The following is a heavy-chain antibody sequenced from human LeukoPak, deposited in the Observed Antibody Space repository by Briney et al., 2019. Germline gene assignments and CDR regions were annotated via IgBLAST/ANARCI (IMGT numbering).Heavy chain of an antibody. D-gene: IGHD3-10*01. CDR2: IFTSGGT. CDR1: GFTVSSNY. J-gene: IGHJ5*02. CDR3: ARGVLEAESIDYYGSGSQNWFDP. Sequence: GGSLRLSCVASGFTVSSNYISWVRQAPGKGLEWASVIFTSGGTDYADSVRGRFTISRDNSKNTLYLQMNNLEVEDTAVYYCARGVLEAESIDYYGSGSQNWFDPWGQGTLVTVSS. V-gene: IGHV3-53*01.